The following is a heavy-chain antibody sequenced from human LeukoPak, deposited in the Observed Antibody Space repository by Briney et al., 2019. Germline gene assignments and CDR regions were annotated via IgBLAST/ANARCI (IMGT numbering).Heavy chain of an antibody. J-gene: IGHJ4*02. CDR3: TRDGGSGVDY. CDR1: GFTLSAYG. CDR2: IWYDGSKK. V-gene: IGHV3-33*01. Sequence: GRSLRLSCAVSGFTLSAYGMHWVRQAPGKGLEWVGVIWYDGSKKYYGDSVKGRFTISKDDSKNTLYLQMNSLRVEDTAIYYCTRDGGSGVDYWGQGTLVTVSS. D-gene: IGHD2-15*01.